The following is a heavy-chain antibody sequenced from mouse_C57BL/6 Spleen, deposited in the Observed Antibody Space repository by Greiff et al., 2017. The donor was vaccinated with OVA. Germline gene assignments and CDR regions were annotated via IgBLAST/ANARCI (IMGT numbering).Heavy chain of an antibody. Sequence: EVKLQESGPELVKPGASVKISCKASGYSFTGYYMNWVKQSPEKSLEWIGEINPSTGGTTYNQKFKAKATLTVDKSSSTAYMQLKSLTSEDSAVYYCARELGYYYGSSERDAMDYWGQGTSVTVSS. CDR1: GYSFTGYY. D-gene: IGHD1-1*01. CDR3: ARELGYYYGSSERDAMDY. J-gene: IGHJ4*01. V-gene: IGHV1-42*01. CDR2: INPSTGGT.